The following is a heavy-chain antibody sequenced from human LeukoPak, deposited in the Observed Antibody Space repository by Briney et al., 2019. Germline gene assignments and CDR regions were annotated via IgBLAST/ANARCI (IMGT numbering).Heavy chain of an antibody. V-gene: IGHV1-69*04. J-gene: IGHJ5*02. CDR2: IIPILGIA. Sequence: GASVKVSCKASGGTFSSYAISWVRQAPGQGLEWMGRIIPILGIANYAQKFQGRVTITADKSTSTAYMELSSLRSEDTAVYYCARGGGDFWGGYYTSNWFDPWGQGTLVTVSS. CDR1: GGTFSSYA. CDR3: ARGGGDFWGGYYTSNWFDP. D-gene: IGHD3-3*01.